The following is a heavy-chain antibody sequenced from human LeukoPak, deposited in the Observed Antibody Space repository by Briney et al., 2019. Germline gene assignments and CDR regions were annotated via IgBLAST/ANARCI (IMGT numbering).Heavy chain of an antibody. J-gene: IGHJ4*02. V-gene: IGHV3-23*01. D-gene: IGHD6-13*01. CDR1: GFTFSSYA. CDR2: VSSNGGGT. CDR3: AKDSSGYSTA. Sequence: PGGSLRLSCVGSGFTFSSYAMSWIRQAPGKGLEWVSHVSSNGGGTDYADSVKGRFTTSKDNSKSTVYLQMSSLRAEDTALYFCAKDSSGYSTAWGQGTPITVSS.